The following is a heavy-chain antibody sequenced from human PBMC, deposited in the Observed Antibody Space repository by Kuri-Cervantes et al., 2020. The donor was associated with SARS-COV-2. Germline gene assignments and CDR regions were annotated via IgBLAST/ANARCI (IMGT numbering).Heavy chain of an antibody. D-gene: IGHD3-3*01. J-gene: IGHJ4*02. V-gene: IGHV1-69*13. CDR3: ARDANTIFGVVIDAFDY. CDR2: IIPIFGTA. Sequence: SVKVSCKASGGTFSSYAISWVRQAPGQGLEWMGGIIPIFGTANYAQKFQGRVTITADESTSTAYMELSSLRSEDTAVYYCARDANTIFGVVIDAFDYWGQGTLVTVSS. CDR1: GGTFSSYA.